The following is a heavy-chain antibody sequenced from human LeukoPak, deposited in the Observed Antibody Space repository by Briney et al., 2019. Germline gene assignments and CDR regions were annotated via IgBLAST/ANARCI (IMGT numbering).Heavy chain of an antibody. CDR2: INPNSGGT. Sequence: ASVKVSCKASGYTFTGYYMHWVRQAPGQGLEWMGWINPNSGGTNYAQKFQGRVTMTRDTSISTAYMELSRLRSDDTAVYYCARVLYRVGWFDPWGQGTLVTVSS. D-gene: IGHD2-8*01. CDR1: GYTFTGYY. J-gene: IGHJ5*02. CDR3: ARVLYRVGWFDP. V-gene: IGHV1-2*02.